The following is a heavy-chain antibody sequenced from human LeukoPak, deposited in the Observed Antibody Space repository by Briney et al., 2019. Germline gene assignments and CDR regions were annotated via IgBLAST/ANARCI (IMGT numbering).Heavy chain of an antibody. CDR3: AKDNMAMIVTETGGFDI. V-gene: IGHV3-23*01. CDR1: GFTFSSYA. J-gene: IGHJ3*02. Sequence: GGSLRLSCAASGFTFSSYAMSWVRQAPGKGLEWVSAISGSGGSTYYADSVKGRFTISRDNSKNTLYLQMNSLRAEDTAVYYCAKDNMAMIVTETGGFDIWGQGTMVTVSS. D-gene: IGHD3-22*01. CDR2: ISGSGGST.